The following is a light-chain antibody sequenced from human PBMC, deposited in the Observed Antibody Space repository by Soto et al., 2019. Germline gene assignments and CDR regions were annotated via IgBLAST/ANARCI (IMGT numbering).Light chain of an antibody. CDR2: STS. CDR1: QSVSKW. Sequence: IQMIQSPSTLSASLGETVTISCRAAQSVSKWLAWYRQKPGQAPILLIHSTSTLQLGVPSRFSGSGWGTEFTLTISNLQPDDSGTYYCQQYNSVSSFVQGTKLVIE. CDR3: QQYNSVSS. V-gene: IGKV1-5*01. J-gene: IGKJ2*03.